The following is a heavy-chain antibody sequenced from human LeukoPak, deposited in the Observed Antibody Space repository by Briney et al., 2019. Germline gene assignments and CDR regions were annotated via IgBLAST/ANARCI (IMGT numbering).Heavy chain of an antibody. CDR1: GGSISSGGYY. J-gene: IGHJ4*02. CDR3: ARVSSTSSNAFDY. D-gene: IGHD2-2*01. Sequence: SETLSLTCTVSGGSISSGGYYWSWVRQHPGKGLEWIGYIYYSGSTYYNPSLKSRVTISVDTSKNQFSLKLSSVTAADTAVYYCARVSSTSSNAFDYWGQGTLLTVSS. CDR2: IYYSGST. V-gene: IGHV4-31*03.